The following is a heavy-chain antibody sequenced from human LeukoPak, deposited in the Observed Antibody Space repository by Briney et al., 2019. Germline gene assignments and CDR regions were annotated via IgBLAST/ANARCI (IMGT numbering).Heavy chain of an antibody. V-gene: IGHV3-30*04. CDR2: ISYDGSNK. Sequence: PGRSLRLSCAASGFTFSSYAMHWVRQAPGKGLEWVAVISYDGSNKYYADSVKGRFTISRDNSKNTLYLQMNSLRAEDTAVYYCARSSGSSWHGYYFDYWGQGTLVTVSS. D-gene: IGHD6-13*01. CDR1: GFTFSSYA. CDR3: ARSSGSSWHGYYFDY. J-gene: IGHJ4*02.